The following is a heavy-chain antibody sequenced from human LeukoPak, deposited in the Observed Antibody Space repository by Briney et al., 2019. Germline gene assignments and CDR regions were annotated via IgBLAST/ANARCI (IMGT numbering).Heavy chain of an antibody. Sequence: ASVKVSCKASGYSFTNYAISWVRLAPGQWLEWMGWISGYNGNTKYAQKFQGRITLTTDTSTSTAYMDLRSLRSDDTAVYFCARPNYGDYPGTAFDSWGQGTLVTVSS. V-gene: IGHV1-18*01. J-gene: IGHJ4*02. D-gene: IGHD4-17*01. CDR3: ARPNYGDYPGTAFDS. CDR1: GYSFTNYA. CDR2: ISGYNGNT.